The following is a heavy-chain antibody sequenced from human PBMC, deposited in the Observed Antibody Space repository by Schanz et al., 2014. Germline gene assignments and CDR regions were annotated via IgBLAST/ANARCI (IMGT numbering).Heavy chain of an antibody. D-gene: IGHD5-12*01. CDR2: IIPIHGIV. Sequence: QVQLVQSGAEVKKPGASVKVSCKTSGYTFSDYGITWVRQAPGQGLEWVGWIIPIHGIVNYAQRFQDRVRITADKSTSTAYMELSSLRSDDTAVYYCARAFGGYDPAGALDYWGQGTLVTVSS. CDR1: GYTFSDYG. J-gene: IGHJ4*02. CDR3: ARAFGGYDPAGALDY. V-gene: IGHV1-69*10.